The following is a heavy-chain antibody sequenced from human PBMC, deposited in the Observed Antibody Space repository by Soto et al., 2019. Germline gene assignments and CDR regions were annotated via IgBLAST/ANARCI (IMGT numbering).Heavy chain of an antibody. CDR2: IYYSGST. Sequence: SETLSLTCTVSGGSVSSGSYYWSWIRQPPGKGLEWIGYIYYSGSTNYNPSLKSRVTISVDTSKNQFSLKLSSVTATDTAVYYCARGIEGWYQGRYYYGMDVWGQGTTVTVS. J-gene: IGHJ6*02. D-gene: IGHD6-19*01. CDR3: ARGIEGWYQGRYYYGMDV. CDR1: GGSVSSGSYY. V-gene: IGHV4-61*01.